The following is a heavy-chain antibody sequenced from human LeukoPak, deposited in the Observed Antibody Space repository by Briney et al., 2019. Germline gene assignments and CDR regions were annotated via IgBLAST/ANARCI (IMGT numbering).Heavy chain of an antibody. CDR1: GGSISSYY. Sequence: PSETLSLTCTVSGGSISSYYWSWIRQPAGKGLEWIGRIYTSGSTNYNPSLKSRVTMSVDTSKNQFSLKLSSVTAADTAVYYCARGRCSSTSCRSRDYWGQGTLVTVSS. D-gene: IGHD2-2*01. CDR2: IYTSGST. J-gene: IGHJ4*02. V-gene: IGHV4-4*07. CDR3: ARGRCSSTSCRSRDY.